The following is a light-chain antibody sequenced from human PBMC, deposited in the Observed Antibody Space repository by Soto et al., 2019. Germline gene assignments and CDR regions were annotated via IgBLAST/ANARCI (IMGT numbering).Light chain of an antibody. CDR1: SSYLGSYNL. Sequence: SGRTPPAPFSRAPREWITLSCPRTSSYLGSYNLVSWYQQHPGKAPKLMIYEGSKRPSGVSNRFSGSKSGNTASLTISGLQAEDEADYYCCSYAGSSTLVIGGG. CDR2: EGS. V-gene: IGLV2-23*01. J-gene: IGLJ3*02. CDR3: CSYAGSSTLV.